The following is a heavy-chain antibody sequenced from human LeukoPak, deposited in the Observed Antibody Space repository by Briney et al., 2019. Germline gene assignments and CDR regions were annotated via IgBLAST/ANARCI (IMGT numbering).Heavy chain of an antibody. D-gene: IGHD3-22*01. J-gene: IGHJ3*02. Sequence: SETLSLTCTVSGGSISSSSYYWGWIRQPPGKGLEWIGYIYYSGSTNYNPSLKSRVTISVDTSKNQFSLKLSSVTAADTAVYYCARLSYYYDSSGYSLAAFDIWGQGTMVTVSS. CDR2: IYYSGST. CDR3: ARLSYYYDSSGYSLAAFDI. V-gene: IGHV4-61*05. CDR1: GGSISSSSYY.